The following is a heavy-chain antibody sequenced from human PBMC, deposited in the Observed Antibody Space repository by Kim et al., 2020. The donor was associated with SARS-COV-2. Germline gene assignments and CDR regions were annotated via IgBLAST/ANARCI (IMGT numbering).Heavy chain of an antibody. D-gene: IGHD3-10*01. Sequence: YAQKFQGRVPMTRNTSISTAYMELSSLRSEDTAVYYCARGGITMVRGVILWGQGTLVTVSS. CDR3: ARGGITMVRGVIL. J-gene: IGHJ4*02. V-gene: IGHV1-8*01.